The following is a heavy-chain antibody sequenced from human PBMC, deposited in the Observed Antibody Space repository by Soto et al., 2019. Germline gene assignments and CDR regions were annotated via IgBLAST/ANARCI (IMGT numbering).Heavy chain of an antibody. Sequence: QVQLVQSGAEVKKPGASVKVSCKASGYTFTSYAMHWVRQAPGQRLEWMGWINAGNGNTKYSQKFQGRVTITRDTSASTAYMELSSLRSEDTAVYYCARGPILGVVIGPDYWGQGTLVTVSS. CDR1: GYTFTSYA. CDR2: INAGNGNT. J-gene: IGHJ4*02. D-gene: IGHD3-3*01. V-gene: IGHV1-3*01. CDR3: ARGPILGVVIGPDY.